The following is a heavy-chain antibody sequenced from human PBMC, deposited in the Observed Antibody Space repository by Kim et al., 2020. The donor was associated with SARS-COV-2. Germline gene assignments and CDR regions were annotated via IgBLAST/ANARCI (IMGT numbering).Heavy chain of an antibody. D-gene: IGHD4-4*01. V-gene: IGHV4-39*07. CDR3: VTQVTPYYYYYGMDV. J-gene: IGHJ6*02. Sequence: PSLKSRVTISVDTSKNQFSLKLSSVTAADTAVYYCVTQVTPYYYYYGMDVWGQGTTVTVSS.